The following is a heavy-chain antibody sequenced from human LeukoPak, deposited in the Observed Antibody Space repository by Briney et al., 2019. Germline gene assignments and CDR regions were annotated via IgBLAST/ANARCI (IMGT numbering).Heavy chain of an antibody. Sequence: GASVKVSCKASGGTFSSYAISWVRQAPGQGLEWMGGIIPIFGTANYAQKFQGRVTITADESTSTAYMELRSLRSEDTAVYYCARRRNEKPLYDFWSGYSKGGYFDYWGQGTLVTVSS. V-gene: IGHV1-69*13. CDR1: GGTFSSYA. CDR3: ARRRNEKPLYDFWSGYSKGGYFDY. D-gene: IGHD3-3*01. J-gene: IGHJ4*02. CDR2: IIPIFGTA.